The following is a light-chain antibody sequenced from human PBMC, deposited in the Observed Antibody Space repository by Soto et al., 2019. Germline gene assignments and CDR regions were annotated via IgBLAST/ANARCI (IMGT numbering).Light chain of an antibody. J-gene: IGLJ2*01. CDR1: SSNIGSNT. CDR2: SNN. CDR3: AAWEDSLNGLL. Sequence: QSVLTQPPSASGTPGQRVTISCSGSSSNIGSNTVNWYQQLPGTAPKLLIYSNNQRPSGVPDRFSGSKSGTSASLASSGLQSEDEGDYYCAAWEDSLNGLLFGGGTKLTVL. V-gene: IGLV1-44*01.